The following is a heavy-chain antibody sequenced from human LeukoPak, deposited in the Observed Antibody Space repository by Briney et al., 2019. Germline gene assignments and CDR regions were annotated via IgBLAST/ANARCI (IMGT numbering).Heavy chain of an antibody. CDR3: ARRPLSGWYPFDY. Sequence: PGGSLRLSCAASGFTFSSYAMHWVRQAPGKGLEWVAVISYDGSNKYYADSVKGRFTISRDNSKNTLYLQMNSLRAEDTAVYYCARRPLSGWYPFDYWGQGTLVTVSS. J-gene: IGHJ4*02. CDR2: ISYDGSNK. CDR1: GFTFSSYA. V-gene: IGHV3-30-3*01. D-gene: IGHD6-19*01.